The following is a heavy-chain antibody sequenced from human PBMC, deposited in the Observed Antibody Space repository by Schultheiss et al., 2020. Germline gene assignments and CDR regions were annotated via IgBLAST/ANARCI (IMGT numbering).Heavy chain of an antibody. J-gene: IGHJ1*01. Sequence: SATLSLTCAVYGGSFSGYYWSWIRQPAGKGLEWIGRIYTSGSTNYNPSLKSRVTISVDTSKNQFSLKLSSVTAADTAVYYCARDEEYFQHWGQGTLVTVSS. CDR3: ARDEEYFQH. CDR2: IYTSGST. CDR1: GGSFSGYY. V-gene: IGHV4-4*07.